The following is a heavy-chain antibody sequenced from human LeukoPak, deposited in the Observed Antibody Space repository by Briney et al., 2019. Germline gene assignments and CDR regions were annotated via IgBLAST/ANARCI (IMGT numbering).Heavy chain of an antibody. Sequence: GGSLRLSCAASGFTFSSYWMNWARQAPGKGLEWVANIKQDGSEKYYVDSVKGRFTISRDNAKNSLYLQMNSLRAEDTAVYYCARSSGSYAPFDYWGQGTLVTVSS. D-gene: IGHD1-26*01. V-gene: IGHV3-7*01. CDR2: IKQDGSEK. J-gene: IGHJ4*02. CDR3: ARSSGSYAPFDY. CDR1: GFTFSSYW.